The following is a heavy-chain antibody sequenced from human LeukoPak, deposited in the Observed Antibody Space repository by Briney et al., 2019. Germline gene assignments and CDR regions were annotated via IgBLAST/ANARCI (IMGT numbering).Heavy chain of an antibody. CDR1: GLTVSGTH. J-gene: IGHJ5*01. Sequence: GGSLRLSCSASGLTVSGTHMSWARQAPGKGLEWVSAMYNGGPTYYADPVTGRFTVSRDTSRHTLLLHMNSLRAEDTAVYYCAKDEATSGGGLASWGQGTLVIVSS. V-gene: IGHV3-53*01. CDR3: AKDEATSGGGLAS. CDR2: MYNGGPT. D-gene: IGHD3-16*01.